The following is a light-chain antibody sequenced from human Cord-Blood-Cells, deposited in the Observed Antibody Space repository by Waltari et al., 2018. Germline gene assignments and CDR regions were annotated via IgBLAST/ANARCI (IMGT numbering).Light chain of an antibody. CDR1: SSNIGSNY. J-gene: IGLJ3*02. V-gene: IGLV1-47*01. CDR3: AAWDDSLSGWV. CDR2: RNN. Sequence: QSVLTQPPSASGTPGQRVTISCSGSSSNIGSNYVYWYQQLPGTAPKLLSYRNNRRPCGFPDRFSGSKSDTSASLAISGLRSEDEADYYCAAWDDSLSGWVFGGGTKLTVL.